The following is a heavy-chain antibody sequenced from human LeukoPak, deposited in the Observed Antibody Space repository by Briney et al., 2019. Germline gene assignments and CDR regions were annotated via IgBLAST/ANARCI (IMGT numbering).Heavy chain of an antibody. CDR2: MNPGSGDT. J-gene: IGHJ4*02. CDR3: ARGLGDYNTDWFPVSGY. V-gene: IGHV1-8*01. D-gene: IGHD3-9*01. Sequence: ASVKVSCKASGYTFAAHDLTWVRQATGQGLEWMGWMNPGSGDTAYAQKFQGRLTMTRDTSMSTAYMELNSLGSEDTAIYYCARGLGDYNTDWFPVSGYWGQGTQVTVSS. CDR1: GYTFAAHD.